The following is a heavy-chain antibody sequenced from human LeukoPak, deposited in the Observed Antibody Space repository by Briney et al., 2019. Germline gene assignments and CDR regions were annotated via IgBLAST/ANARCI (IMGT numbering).Heavy chain of an antibody. J-gene: IGHJ5*02. CDR2: IYYSGST. D-gene: IGHD5-18*01. CDR1: GGTISSGGYY. CDR3: ASSFAAMVNGWFDP. V-gene: IGHV4-31*03. Sequence: PSETLSLTCTVSGGTISSGGYYWGWHRQHPGTGLEWIGYIYYSGSTYYNPSQKSRVTISVHTSKNHFSLKLSSVTAADTAVYYCASSFAAMVNGWFDPWGQGTLFTISS.